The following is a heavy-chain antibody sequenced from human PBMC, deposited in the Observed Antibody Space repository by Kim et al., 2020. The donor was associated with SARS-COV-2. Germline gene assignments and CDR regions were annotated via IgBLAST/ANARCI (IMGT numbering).Heavy chain of an antibody. CDR1: GFTFDDYA. D-gene: IGHD6-13*01. V-gene: IGHV3-43*02. CDR3: AKDIWAAAGLISTLSYYYYGMDV. J-gene: IGHJ6*02. Sequence: GGSLRLSCAASGFTFDDYAMHWVRQAPGKGLEWVSLISGDGGSTYYADSVKGRFTISRYNSNNSLYLHMNSLRTEDTALYYCAKDIWAAAGLISTLSYYYYGMDVWGQGTTVTVSS. CDR2: ISGDGGST.